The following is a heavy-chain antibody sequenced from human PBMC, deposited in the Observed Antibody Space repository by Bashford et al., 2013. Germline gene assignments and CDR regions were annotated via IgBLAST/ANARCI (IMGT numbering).Heavy chain of an antibody. CDR2: IKEDGNEK. J-gene: IGHJ4*02. Sequence: VRQAPGKGLEWLANIKEDGNEKYYADSVKGRFNRLQRQRRKTQCILQMNGLRVEDTAVYYSCRDDRDIYETHKFFEYWGQGTGXPSPQ. D-gene: IGHD5/OR15-5a*01. V-gene: IGHV3-7*01. CDR3: CRDDRDIYETHKFFEY.